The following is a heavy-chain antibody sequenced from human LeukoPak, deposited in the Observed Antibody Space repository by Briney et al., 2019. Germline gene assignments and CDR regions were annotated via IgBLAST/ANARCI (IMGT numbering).Heavy chain of an antibody. V-gene: IGHV3-48*03. J-gene: IGHJ3*02. CDR2: ISSSGSTI. Sequence: GGSLRLSCAASGFTFSSYEMNWVRQAPGKGLEWVSYISSSGSTIYYADSVKGRFTISRDNAKNSLYLQMNSLRAEDTAVYYCARDAYDSSGYYSPYDAFDIWGQGTMVTVSS. CDR3: ARDAYDSSGYYSPYDAFDI. D-gene: IGHD3-22*01. CDR1: GFTFSSYE.